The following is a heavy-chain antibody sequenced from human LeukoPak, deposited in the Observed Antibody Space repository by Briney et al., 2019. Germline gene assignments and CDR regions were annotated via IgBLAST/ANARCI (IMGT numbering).Heavy chain of an antibody. CDR1: GFTFSTYA. D-gene: IGHD6-13*01. CDR2: ISYDGSNK. V-gene: IGHV3-30*03. Sequence: PGGSLRLSCAASGFTFSTYAMHWVRQAPGKGLEWVAVISYDGSNKYYADSVKGRFPISRDNSKNTLYLQMNSLRVEDTAVYYCARVGAAAGTYGYWGQGTLVTVSS. J-gene: IGHJ4*02. CDR3: ARVGAAAGTYGY.